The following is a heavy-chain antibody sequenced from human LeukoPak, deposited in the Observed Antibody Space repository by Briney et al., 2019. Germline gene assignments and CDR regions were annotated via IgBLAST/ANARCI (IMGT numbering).Heavy chain of an antibody. CDR3: ARGRGYSGYDLQFDY. CDR2: IRHDGDEK. V-gene: IGHV3-30*02. Sequence: GGSLRLSCAASGFSFSSYDMHWVRQVPGKGLEWVALIRHDGDEKYYADSVTGRFTISRDNSKNALFLQMNSLRPEDTAVYYCARGRGYSGYDLQFDYWGQGTLVTVSS. D-gene: IGHD5-12*01. CDR1: GFSFSSYD. J-gene: IGHJ4*02.